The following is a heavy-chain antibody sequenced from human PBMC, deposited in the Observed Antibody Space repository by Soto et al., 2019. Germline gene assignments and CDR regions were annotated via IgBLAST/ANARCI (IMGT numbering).Heavy chain of an antibody. D-gene: IGHD6-6*01. Sequence: SVKVSCKASGFTFTSSAVQWVRQARGQRLEWIGWIVVSSGNTNYAQKFQERVTITRDTSINTAYMELSSLRSDDSAVYYCTRGLRSIATSSYWGQGTLVTVSS. V-gene: IGHV1-58*01. CDR2: IVVSSGNT. CDR3: TRGLRSIATSSY. J-gene: IGHJ4*02. CDR1: GFTFTSSA.